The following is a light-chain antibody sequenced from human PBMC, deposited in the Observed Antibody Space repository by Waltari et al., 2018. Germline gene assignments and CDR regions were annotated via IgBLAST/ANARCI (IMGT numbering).Light chain of an antibody. CDR2: WAS. V-gene: IGKV4-1*01. CDR1: QSVLSSSNNRNY. Sequence: DIVMTQSPDSLAVSLGEGATINFKSSQSVLSSSNNRNYLAWYQQKPGQPPKLLIYWASTRESGVPDRFSGSGSGTDFTLTISSLQAEDVAVYYCHQYYTTPQTFGQGTKLEIK. CDR3: HQYYTTPQT. J-gene: IGKJ2*01.